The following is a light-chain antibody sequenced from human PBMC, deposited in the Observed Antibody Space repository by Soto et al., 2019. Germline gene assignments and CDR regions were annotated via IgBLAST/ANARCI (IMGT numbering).Light chain of an antibody. V-gene: IGKV1-5*03. Sequence: DIQRTQSPSTLSASVGDRVTITCRASQTIDSWLAWYQQRPGKPPNLLIYKASTLASGVPSRFSGSGSGTEFTLTINSLQTDDFAVYYCKQYNNWPITFGQGTRLEIK. J-gene: IGKJ5*01. CDR2: KAS. CDR3: KQYNNWPIT. CDR1: QTIDSW.